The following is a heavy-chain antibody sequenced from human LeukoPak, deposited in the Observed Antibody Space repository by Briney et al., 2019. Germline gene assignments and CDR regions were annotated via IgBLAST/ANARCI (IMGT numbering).Heavy chain of an antibody. CDR1: GFTFSSYA. CDR3: AREISSWYRSEGRFDP. Sequence: GGSLRLSCAASGFTFSSYAMSWVRQAPGKGLEWVANIKQDGSEKYYVDSVNGRFTISRDNAKNSLYLQMNSLRAEDTAVYYCAREISSWYRSEGRFDPWGQGTLDTVSS. CDR2: IKQDGSEK. V-gene: IGHV3-7*01. J-gene: IGHJ5*02. D-gene: IGHD6-13*01.